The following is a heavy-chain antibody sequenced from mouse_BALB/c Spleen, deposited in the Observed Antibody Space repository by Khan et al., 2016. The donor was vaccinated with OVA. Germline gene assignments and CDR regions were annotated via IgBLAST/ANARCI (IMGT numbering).Heavy chain of an antibody. CDR2: INTYTGEP. CDR1: GHTFTNFG. CDR3: ARPPFFTYAMDN. V-gene: IGHV9-3-1*01. J-gene: IGHJ4*01. Sequence: QIQLVQSGPELKKPGETVKISCKASGHTFTNFGMNWVKQAPGKGLKWMGWINTYTGEPTYADDFNGRFAFSLEASASTAYLQINNLTNEAAAYFFCARPPFFTYAMDNWGQGTSVTVSS.